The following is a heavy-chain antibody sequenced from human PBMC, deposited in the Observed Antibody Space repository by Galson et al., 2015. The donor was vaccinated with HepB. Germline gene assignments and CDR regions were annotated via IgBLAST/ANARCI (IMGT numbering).Heavy chain of an antibody. CDR2: ISYDGSNK. V-gene: IGHV3-30*03. J-gene: IGHJ6*02. CDR3: ARALGGGSYSYYYYYGMDV. Sequence: SLRLSCAASGFTFSSYSMNWVRQAPGKGLEWVAVISYDGSNKYYADSVKGRFTISRDNSKNTLYLQMNSLRAEDTAVYYCARALGGGSYSYYYYYGMDVWGQGTTVTVSS. CDR1: GFTFSSYS. D-gene: IGHD1-26*01.